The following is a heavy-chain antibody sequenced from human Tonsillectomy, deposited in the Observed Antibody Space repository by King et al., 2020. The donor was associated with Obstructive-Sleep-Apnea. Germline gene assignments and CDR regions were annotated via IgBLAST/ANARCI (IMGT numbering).Heavy chain of an antibody. Sequence: LQLQESGPGLVKPSETLSLTCTVSGASISSSTYYWGWIRQPPGKGLEWIGNIFHSGSTYYNPSLKSRVTISIDTSKNQFSLKLSSVTAADTAVYYCAGGKKFYYDSSGYPNWYFDLWGRGTLVTVSS. CDR2: IFHSGST. V-gene: IGHV4-39*07. CDR1: GASISSSTYY. J-gene: IGHJ2*01. CDR3: AGGKKFYYDSSGYPNWYFDL. D-gene: IGHD3-22*01.